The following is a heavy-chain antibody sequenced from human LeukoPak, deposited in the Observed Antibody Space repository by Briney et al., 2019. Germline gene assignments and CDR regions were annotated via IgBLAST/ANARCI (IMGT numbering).Heavy chain of an antibody. CDR3: ASRALGYCSSTSCYGAFDI. J-gene: IGHJ3*02. CDR2: ISSSGSTI. D-gene: IGHD2-2*01. Sequence: QPGGSLRLSCAASGFTFSSYSMNWVRQAPGKGLEWVSYISSSGSTIYYADSVKGRFTISRDNAKNSLYLQMNSLRAEDTAVYYCASRALGYCSSTSCYGAFDIWGQGTMVTVSS. V-gene: IGHV3-48*04. CDR1: GFTFSSYS.